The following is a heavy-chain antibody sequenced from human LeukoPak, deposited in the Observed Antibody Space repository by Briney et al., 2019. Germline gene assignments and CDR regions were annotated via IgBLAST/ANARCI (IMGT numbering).Heavy chain of an antibody. V-gene: IGHV4-59*01. CDR1: GGSISSYY. CDR3: AKKGNVWFGEPFDY. Sequence: PSETLSLTCTVSGGSISSYYWSWIRQPPGKGLEWIGYIYYSGSTNYNPSLKSRVTISVDTSKNQFSLKLSSVTAADTAVYYCAKKGNVWFGEPFDYWGQGTLVTVSS. J-gene: IGHJ4*02. D-gene: IGHD3-10*01. CDR2: IYYSGST.